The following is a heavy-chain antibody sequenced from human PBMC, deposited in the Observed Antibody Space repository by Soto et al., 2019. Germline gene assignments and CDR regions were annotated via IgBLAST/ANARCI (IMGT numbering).Heavy chain of an antibody. CDR1: GFTFSSYW. CDR3: ARARRSKGRDAFDI. V-gene: IGHV3-7*03. J-gene: IGHJ3*02. CDR2: IKQDGSEK. Sequence: PGGSLRLSCAASGFTFSSYWMSWVRQAPGKGLEWVANIKQDGSEKSYVDSVKGRFTISRDNAKNSLYLQMNSLRAEDTAVYYCARARRSKGRDAFDIWGQGTMVTVAS.